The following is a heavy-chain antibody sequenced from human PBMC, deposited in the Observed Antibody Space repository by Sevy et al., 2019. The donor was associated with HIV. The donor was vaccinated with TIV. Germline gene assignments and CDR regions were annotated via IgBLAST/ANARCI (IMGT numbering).Heavy chain of an antibody. V-gene: IGHV3-72*01. CDR2: TRNKANSYTT. Sequence: GGSLRLSCAASGFTFSDHYMDWVRQAPGKGLEWVGRTRNKANSYTTEYAVSVKGRFTISRDDSKNSLYLQMNSLKAEVTAVYYCARDLPLYYDFWSGSNYYYGMDVWGQGTTVTVSS. J-gene: IGHJ6*02. CDR3: ARDLPLYYDFWSGSNYYYGMDV. CDR1: GFTFSDHY. D-gene: IGHD3-3*01.